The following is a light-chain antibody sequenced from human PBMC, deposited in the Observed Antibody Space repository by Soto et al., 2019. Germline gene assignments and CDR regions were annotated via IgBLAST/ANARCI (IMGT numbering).Light chain of an antibody. J-gene: IGKJ3*01. CDR2: AAS. V-gene: IGKV1-39*01. CDR1: QSITSY. Sequence: DIQMTQSPSSLSASVGDRVTITCRASQSITSYLNWYQQKPGKAPKLLIYAASSLQSGVPSRFSGSGSGTDFTLTISSLQPEDFETYYCQQSYSTPPGTFGPGTKVDIK. CDR3: QQSYSTPPGT.